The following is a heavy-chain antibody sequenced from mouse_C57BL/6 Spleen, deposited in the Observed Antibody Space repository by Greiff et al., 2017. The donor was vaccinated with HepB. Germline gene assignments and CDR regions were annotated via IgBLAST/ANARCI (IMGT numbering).Heavy chain of an antibody. J-gene: IGHJ2*01. CDR1: FFPPPPSS. D-gene: IGHD1-1*01. V-gene: IGHV10-3*02. CDR3: VRDGYYGSPLDY. CDR2: LSLPISNYAT. Sequence: SLPLSFSSSFFPPPPSSLPFFLPSPFPGLSFFSLLSLPISNYATYYADSVKDRFTISRDDSQSMLYLQMNNLKTEDTAMYYCVRDGYYGSPLDYWGQGTTLTVSS.